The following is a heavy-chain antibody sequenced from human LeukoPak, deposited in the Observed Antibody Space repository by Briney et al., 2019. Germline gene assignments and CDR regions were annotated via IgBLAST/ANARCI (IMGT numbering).Heavy chain of an antibody. Sequence: ASVKVSCKASGYTFTSYDINWVRQATGQGLEWMGWMNPNSGNTGYAQKFQGRVTITRNTSISTAYMELSSLRSEDTAVYYCARGCRGYSYGLSTVYYYYYYMDVWGKGTTVTISS. V-gene: IGHV1-8*03. D-gene: IGHD5-18*01. CDR2: MNPNSGNT. CDR1: GYTFTSYD. CDR3: ARGCRGYSYGLSTVYYYYYYMDV. J-gene: IGHJ6*03.